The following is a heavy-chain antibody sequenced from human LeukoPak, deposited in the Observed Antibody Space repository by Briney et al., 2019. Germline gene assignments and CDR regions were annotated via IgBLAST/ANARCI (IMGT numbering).Heavy chain of an antibody. CDR1: GYTFTGYY. Sequence: SCKASGYTFTGYYMHWVRQAPGKGLVWVSRINSDGSSTSYADSVKGRFTISRDNAKNTLYLQMNSLRAEDTAVYYCARTEDFWSGPPSNWGQGTLVTVSS. CDR2: INSDGSST. CDR3: ARTEDFWSGPPSN. D-gene: IGHD3-3*01. J-gene: IGHJ4*02. V-gene: IGHV3-74*01.